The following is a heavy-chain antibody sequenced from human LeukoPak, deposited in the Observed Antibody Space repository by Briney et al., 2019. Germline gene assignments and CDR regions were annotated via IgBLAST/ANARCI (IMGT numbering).Heavy chain of an antibody. CDR1: GGSFSGYY. Sequence: PSETLSLTCAVYGGSFSGYYWSWIRQPPGKGLEWIGEINHSGSTNYNPSLKSRVTISVDTSKNQFSLKLSSVTAADTAVYYCARRGKHIVVVTAIFHYYYMDVWGKGTTVTISS. J-gene: IGHJ6*03. CDR3: ARRGKHIVVVTAIFHYYYMDV. D-gene: IGHD2-21*02. V-gene: IGHV4-34*01. CDR2: INHSGST.